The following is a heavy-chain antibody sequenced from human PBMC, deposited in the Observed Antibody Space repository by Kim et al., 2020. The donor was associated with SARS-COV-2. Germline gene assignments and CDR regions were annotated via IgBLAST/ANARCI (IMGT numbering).Heavy chain of an antibody. Sequence: GWSLRLSCVASGFTFSTSWMNWVRQAPGKGLEWVATISQDGTAGFYVDSLKGRFTISRDNAKNSLFLQMNSLRVEDTAVYYCVKYSRASDYWGQGTLVTVSS. V-gene: IGHV3-7*01. CDR1: GFTFSTSW. J-gene: IGHJ4*02. CDR2: ISQDGTAG. CDR3: VKYSRASDY. D-gene: IGHD1-26*01.